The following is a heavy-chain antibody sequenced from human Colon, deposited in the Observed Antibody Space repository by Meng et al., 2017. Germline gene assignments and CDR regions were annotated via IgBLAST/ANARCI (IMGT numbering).Heavy chain of an antibody. Sequence: ASSMDICKASGYTFGDYYRHGVRQAPAQGLEWMGWTNPNTGDTEYARKFQGRGRMTRDASTTTAYMELTGLTSDDATLYYCARRSRLRNYIRNVLDVWGQGTLVTVSS. CDR1: GYTFGDYY. CDR3: ARRSRLRNYIRNVLDV. D-gene: IGHD3-10*01. CDR2: TNPNTGDT. J-gene: IGHJ3*01. V-gene: IGHV1-2*02.